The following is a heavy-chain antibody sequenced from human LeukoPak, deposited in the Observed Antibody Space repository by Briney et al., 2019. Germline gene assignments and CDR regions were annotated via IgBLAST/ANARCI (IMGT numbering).Heavy chain of an antibody. CDR3: ARFTRGYSYGYVGWFDP. J-gene: IGHJ5*02. CDR1: GGSFSGYY. Sequence: PSETLSLTCAVYGGSFSGYYWSWIRQPPGKGLEWIWKINHSGSTNYNPSLKSRVTISVDTSKNQFSLKLSSVTAADTAVYYCARFTRGYSYGYVGWFDPWGQGTLVTVSS. CDR2: INHSGST. D-gene: IGHD5-18*01. V-gene: IGHV4-34*01.